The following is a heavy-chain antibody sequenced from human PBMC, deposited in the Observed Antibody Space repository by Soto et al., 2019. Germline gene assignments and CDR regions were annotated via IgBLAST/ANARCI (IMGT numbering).Heavy chain of an antibody. CDR2: INPNSGGT. D-gene: IGHD6-13*01. CDR3: ARGGAAAGTDYYYGMDV. J-gene: IGHJ6*02. V-gene: IGHV1-2*04. Sequence: ASVKVSCKASGGTFNSYAIDWVRQAPGQGLEWMGWINPNSGGTNYAQKFQGWVTMTRDTSISTAYMELSRLRSDDTAVYYCARGGAAAGTDYYYGMDVWGQGTTVTVSS. CDR1: GGTFNSYA.